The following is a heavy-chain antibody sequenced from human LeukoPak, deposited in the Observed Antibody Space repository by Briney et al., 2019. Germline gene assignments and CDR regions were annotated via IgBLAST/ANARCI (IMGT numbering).Heavy chain of an antibody. D-gene: IGHD3-22*01. V-gene: IGHV3-30*19. J-gene: IGHJ4*02. CDR3: ARNYITMIVVVSLDY. CDR1: GFTFSSYG. Sequence: GGSLRLSCAASGFTFSSYGMHWVRQAPGKGLEWVAVISYDGSNKYYADSVKGRFTISRDNSKNTLYLQMNSLRAEDTAVYYCARNYITMIVVVSLDYWGQGTLVTVSS. CDR2: ISYDGSNK.